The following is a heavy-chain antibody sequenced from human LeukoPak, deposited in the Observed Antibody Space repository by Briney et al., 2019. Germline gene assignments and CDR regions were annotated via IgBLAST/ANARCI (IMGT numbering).Heavy chain of an antibody. J-gene: IGHJ4*02. D-gene: IGHD6-19*01. CDR3: ARAHLAVAGRPPDY. V-gene: IGHV3-74*01. CDR2: IDPYGST. CDR1: GFTFSSFW. Sequence: GGSLTLSCAASGFTFSSFWMLWLRQDPGKGLVWVSRIDPYGSTSYADSVKGRFTISRDNAQNTLYLQMSSLRADDMAVYYCARAHLAVAGRPPDYWGQGSQVTVSS.